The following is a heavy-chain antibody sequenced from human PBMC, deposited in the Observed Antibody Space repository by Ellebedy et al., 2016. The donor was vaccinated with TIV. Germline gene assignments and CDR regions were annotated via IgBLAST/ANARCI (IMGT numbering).Heavy chain of an antibody. CDR1: GFSLSTSGVS. CDR3: VHTEYHYGSGTYLYYFDQ. Sequence: SGPTLVKPTQTLTLTCTFSGFSLSTSGVSVGWVRQPLGKALQWLALVYWNDDKRYSPSLERRLTITKDTSTNQVALTMTNMDPMDTATYYCVHTEYHYGSGTYLYYFDQWGQGILVTVSS. V-gene: IGHV2-5*01. D-gene: IGHD3-10*01. CDR2: VYWNDDK. J-gene: IGHJ4*02.